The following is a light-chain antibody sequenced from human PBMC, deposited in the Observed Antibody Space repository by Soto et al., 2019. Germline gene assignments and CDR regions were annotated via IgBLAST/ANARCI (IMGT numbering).Light chain of an antibody. Sequence: EIVMTQSPATLSVSPGERATLSCRASQSVSTNLAWYQHKPGQAPRLLIYDASTRAAGVPARFSGSGSGTEFTLTISSLQSEDFAVYYCQQYGSSLFSFGPGTKVDIK. CDR2: DAS. J-gene: IGKJ3*01. CDR1: QSVSTN. CDR3: QQYGSSLFS. V-gene: IGKV3-15*01.